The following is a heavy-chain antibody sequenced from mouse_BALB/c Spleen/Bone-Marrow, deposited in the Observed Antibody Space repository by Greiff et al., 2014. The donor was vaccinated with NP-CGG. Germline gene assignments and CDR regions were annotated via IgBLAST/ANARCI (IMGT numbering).Heavy chain of an antibody. CDR2: ILPGSGST. CDR3: AREGAFYGNPFDF. Sequence: SGAEVMKSGASVKISCRATGYRFSSFWIEWIKQRPGHGLEWIGKILPGSGSTNYNEKFKGKATLYADTSSNTAYMQLSSLTSEDSAVYFCAREGAFYGNPFDFWGQGTTLTVSS. V-gene: IGHV1-9*01. J-gene: IGHJ2*01. CDR1: GYRFSSFW. D-gene: IGHD2-10*01.